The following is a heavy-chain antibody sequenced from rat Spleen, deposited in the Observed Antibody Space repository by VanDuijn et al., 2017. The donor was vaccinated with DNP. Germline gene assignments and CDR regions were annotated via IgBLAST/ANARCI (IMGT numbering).Heavy chain of an antibody. V-gene: IGHV5-29*01. Sequence: EVQLVESGGGLVRPGRSLKLSCAASGFTFSNYGMAWVRQAPTKGLEWVATISYDGSNTYYREFVKGRFTISRDNAKSSLSLQMDSLRSEDTATYYCATSESAGFVYWGQGTLVTVSS. CDR3: ATSESAGFVY. CDR1: GFTFSNYG. CDR2: ISYDGSNT. D-gene: IGHD3-7*01. J-gene: IGHJ3*01.